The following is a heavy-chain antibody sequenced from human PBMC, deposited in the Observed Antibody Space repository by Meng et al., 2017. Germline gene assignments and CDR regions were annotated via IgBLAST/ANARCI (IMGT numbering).Heavy chain of an antibody. CDR3: AITMIVVVITTPYYYYGMDV. CDR1: GGTFSSYA. CDR2: IIPIFGTA. D-gene: IGHD3-22*01. J-gene: IGHJ6*02. Sequence: SVKVSCKASGGTFSSYAISWVRQAPGQGLEWMGGIIPIFGTANYAQKFQGRVTITTDESTSTAYMELSSLRSEDTAVYYCAITMIVVVITTPYYYYGMDVWGQGTMVTVSS. V-gene: IGHV1-69*05.